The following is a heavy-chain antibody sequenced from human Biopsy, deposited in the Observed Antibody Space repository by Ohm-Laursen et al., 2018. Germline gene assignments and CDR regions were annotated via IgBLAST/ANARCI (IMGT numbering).Heavy chain of an antibody. CDR2: INHSGST. Sequence: SETLSLTCAVYGDTFSGYYWSWIRQPPGKGLEWIGEINHSGSTNYNPSLKSRVTVSVDTSKNQFSLRLNSVTAADTAVYYCARTPRDSFWSGSYKRGLWFDPWGQGTLVIVSS. CDR3: ARTPRDSFWSGSYKRGLWFDP. D-gene: IGHD3-3*01. J-gene: IGHJ5*02. CDR1: GDTFSGYY. V-gene: IGHV4-34*01.